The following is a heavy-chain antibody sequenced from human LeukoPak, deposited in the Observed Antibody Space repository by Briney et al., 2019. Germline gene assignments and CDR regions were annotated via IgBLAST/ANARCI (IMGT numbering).Heavy chain of an antibody. Sequence: GGSLRLSCAASGFTFDDYGMSWVRQAPGKGLEWVSSISSSSSYIYYADSVKGRFTISRDNAKNSLYLQMNSLRAEDTAVYYCARVGAVAGTGWGQGTLVTVSS. CDR3: ARVGAVAGTG. J-gene: IGHJ4*02. V-gene: IGHV3-21*01. CDR1: GFTFDDYG. D-gene: IGHD6-19*01. CDR2: ISSSSSYI.